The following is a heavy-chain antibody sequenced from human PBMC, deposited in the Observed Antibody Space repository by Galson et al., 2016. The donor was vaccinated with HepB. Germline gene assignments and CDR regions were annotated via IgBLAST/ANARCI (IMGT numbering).Heavy chain of an antibody. D-gene: IGHD3-10*01. CDR1: GFTFSNYS. Sequence: SLRLSCAASGFTFSNYSMNWVRQAPGKGLEWVSSISSSSIYIYYTDSVKGRFTISRDNAKNSLFLHMDSLRAEDTAVYYCARDEVRWFGELLSPFDYWGQGTLVIVSS. V-gene: IGHV3-21*01. CDR2: ISSSSIYI. J-gene: IGHJ4*02. CDR3: ARDEVRWFGELLSPFDY.